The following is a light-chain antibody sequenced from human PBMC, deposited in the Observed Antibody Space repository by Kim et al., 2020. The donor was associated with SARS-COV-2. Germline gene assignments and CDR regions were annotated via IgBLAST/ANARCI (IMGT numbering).Light chain of an antibody. CDR2: DVN. CDR3: SSSTSSSTLV. Sequence: QSALTQPPSVSGSPGQSVTISCTGTSSDVGTYNRVSWYQQPPGTAPKLVIYDVNIRPSGVPDRFSGSKSGNTASLTISGLQGEDEADYYCSSSTSSSTLVFGGGTQLTVL. CDR1: SSDVGTYNR. J-gene: IGLJ3*02. V-gene: IGLV2-18*02.